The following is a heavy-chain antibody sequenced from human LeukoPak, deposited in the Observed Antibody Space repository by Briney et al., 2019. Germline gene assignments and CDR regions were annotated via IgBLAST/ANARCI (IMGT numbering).Heavy chain of an antibody. CDR1: GFIFRDFS. CDR2: MNEYGSEI. J-gene: IGHJ6*03. V-gene: IGHV3-7*01. CDR3: ARGSLPYYDFWSGYSFRYYYYYMDV. Sequence: GGSLRLSCSVSGFIFRDFSMSWVRQAPGKGLEWVAKMNEYGSEIFYVDSVKGRFTISRDNGKNSLYLQMNRLRAEDTAVYYCARGSLPYYDFWSGYSFRYYYYYMDVWGKGTTVTVSS. D-gene: IGHD3-3*01.